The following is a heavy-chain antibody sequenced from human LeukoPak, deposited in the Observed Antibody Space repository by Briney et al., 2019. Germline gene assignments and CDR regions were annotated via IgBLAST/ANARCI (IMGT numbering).Heavy chain of an antibody. J-gene: IGHJ4*02. CDR3: ARDRGDIRVTTSFYFDY. CDR2: IYTNGST. D-gene: IGHD4-17*01. Sequence: SETLSLTCSVSGASISDYYWSWIRPPAGEGLGWIGRIYTNGSTYCNPSLKSRVTMSVDRSNSQLSLKLSSVTAADTAVYYCARDRGDIRVTTSFYFDYWGQGTLVTVSS. V-gene: IGHV4-4*07. CDR1: GASISDYY.